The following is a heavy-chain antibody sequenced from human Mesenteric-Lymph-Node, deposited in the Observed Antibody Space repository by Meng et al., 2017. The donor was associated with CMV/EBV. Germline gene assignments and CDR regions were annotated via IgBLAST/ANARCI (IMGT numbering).Heavy chain of an antibody. V-gene: IGHV1-18*01. J-gene: IGHJ6*02. D-gene: IGHD2-2*01. Sequence: ASVKVSCKASGGTFSSYAISWVRQAPGQGLEWMGWINTYKGNTYYAQKLQGRVTMTTHTSTSTAYMELSSLRSEDTAVYYCARAPYCSSTSCRKHYYYYYGMDVWGQGTTVTVSS. CDR3: ARAPYCSSTSCRKHYYYYYGMDV. CDR2: INTYKGNT. CDR1: GGTFSSYA.